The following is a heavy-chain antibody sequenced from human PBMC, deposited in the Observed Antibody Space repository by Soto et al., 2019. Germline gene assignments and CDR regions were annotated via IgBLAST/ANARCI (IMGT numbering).Heavy chain of an antibody. V-gene: IGHV4-39*01. CDR1: GGSITSSSYY. J-gene: IGHJ5*02. Sequence: SETLSLTCTVSGGSITSSSYYWGWIRQPPGKGLEWIGSIYYSGSTYYNPSLESRVTISVDTSKNQFSLKLSSVTAADTAVYYCATQEVGGSYVYTFDPWGQGTLVTVSS. D-gene: IGHD1-26*01. CDR3: ATQEVGGSYVYTFDP. CDR2: IYYSGST.